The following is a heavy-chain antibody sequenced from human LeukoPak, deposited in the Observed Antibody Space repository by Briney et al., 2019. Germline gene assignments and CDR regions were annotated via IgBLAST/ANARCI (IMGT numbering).Heavy chain of an antibody. CDR3: ARDGCTSTTCSTLGGFSS. V-gene: IGHV3-7*01. CDR1: GFTFSNFW. J-gene: IGHJ5*02. Sequence: GGSLRLSCAASGFTFSNFWMSWVRQAPGKGLEWVANIKQDGFEKYYVDSVRGRFTISRDNAKNSLSLQMNSLRAEDAAVYYCARDGCTSTTCSTLGGFSSWGQGTLVTVSS. CDR2: IKQDGFEK. D-gene: IGHD2-2*01.